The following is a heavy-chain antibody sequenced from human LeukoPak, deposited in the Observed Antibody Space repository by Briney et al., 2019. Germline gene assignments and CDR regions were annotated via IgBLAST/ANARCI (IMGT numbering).Heavy chain of an antibody. D-gene: IGHD1-26*01. Sequence: GGSLRLSCAASGFTFSSYAMHWVRQAPGKGLEWVAVISYDGSNKYYADSVKGRFTISRDNSKNTLYLQMNSLRAEDTAVYYCARGREKVGADAFDIWGQGTMVTVSS. V-gene: IGHV3-30-3*01. CDR2: ISYDGSNK. J-gene: IGHJ3*02. CDR3: ARGREKVGADAFDI. CDR1: GFTFSSYA.